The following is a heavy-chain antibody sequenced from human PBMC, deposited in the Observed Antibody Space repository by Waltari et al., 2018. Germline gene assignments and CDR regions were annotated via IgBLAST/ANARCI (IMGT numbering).Heavy chain of an antibody. CDR2: TNSDGSST. V-gene: IGHV3-74*01. CDR3: ASETFDY. J-gene: IGHJ4*02. CDR1: AFTFHTYW. Sequence: EVQLVESGGALVQPGGSLRPPCAASAFTFHTYWMHWFRQAPGKGLVGVSRTNSDGSSTTYADSVKGRFTISRDNAKNTVYLQMNSLRAEDTAVYYCASETFDYWGQGTLVTVSS.